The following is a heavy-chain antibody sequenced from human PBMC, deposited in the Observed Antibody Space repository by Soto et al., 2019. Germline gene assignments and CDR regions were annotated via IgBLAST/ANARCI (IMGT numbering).Heavy chain of an antibody. CDR1: GYTFTSYG. CDR2: ISAYNGNT. CDR3: AREYYDFWSGLRDDAFDI. D-gene: IGHD3-3*01. Sequence: ASVKVSCKASGYTFTSYGISWVRQAPGQGLEWMGWISAYNGNTNYAQKLQGRVTMTTDTSTSTAYMELRSLRSDDTAVYYCAREYYDFWSGLRDDAFDIWGQGTMVTVSS. V-gene: IGHV1-18*01. J-gene: IGHJ3*02.